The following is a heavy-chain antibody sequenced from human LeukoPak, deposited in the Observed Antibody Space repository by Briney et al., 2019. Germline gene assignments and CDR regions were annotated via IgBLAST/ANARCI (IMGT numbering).Heavy chain of an antibody. CDR3: ARASEEYYYDSSGYPIEV. J-gene: IGHJ4*02. V-gene: IGHV4-4*07. CDR1: CGSISSYY. CDR2: IYTSGST. D-gene: IGHD3-22*01. Sequence: PSETLSLTCTVSCGSISSYYWSWIRQPAGKGLEWIGRIYTSGSTNYNPSLKSRVTMSVGTSKNQFSLKLSSVTAADTAVYYCARASEEYYYDSSGYPIEVWGQGTLVTVSS.